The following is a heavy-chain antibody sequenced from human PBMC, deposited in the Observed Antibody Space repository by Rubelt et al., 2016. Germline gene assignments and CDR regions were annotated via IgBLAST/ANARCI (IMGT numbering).Heavy chain of an antibody. CDR1: GGSFSGYN. CDR2: IHHSGAT. D-gene: IGHD2-2*01. V-gene: IGHV4-34*01. J-gene: IGHJ4*02. Sequence: QVHLQQWGAGLLKPSETLSLTCAVYGGSFSGYNWSWIRQSPGKGLEWIGEIHHSGATNYNPTLKSRVTMSGDTSKNQFSLKLVSVTAADTGVYYCARFDGSSASCYFVEPGGQGTLVTVSS. CDR3: ARFDGSSASCYFVEP.